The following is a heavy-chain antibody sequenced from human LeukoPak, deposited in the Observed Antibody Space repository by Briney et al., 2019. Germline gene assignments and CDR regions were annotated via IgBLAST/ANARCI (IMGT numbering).Heavy chain of an antibody. J-gene: IGHJ4*02. CDR3: ARLVPRSYYGSGSYFDY. CDR2: IYTSGST. D-gene: IGHD3-10*01. CDR1: GDSISSGNYY. Sequence: SETLSLTCTVSGDSISSGNYYWTWLRQPAGKGLEWIGRIYTSGSTNYNPSLKSRVTISVDTSKNQFSLKLSSVTAADTAVYYCARLVPRSYYGSGSYFDYWGQGTLVTVSS. V-gene: IGHV4-61*02.